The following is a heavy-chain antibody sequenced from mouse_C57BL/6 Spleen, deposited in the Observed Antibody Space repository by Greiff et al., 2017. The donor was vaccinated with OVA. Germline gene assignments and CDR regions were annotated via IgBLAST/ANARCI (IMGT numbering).Heavy chain of an antibody. CDR2: ISDGGSYT. CDR1: GFTFSSYA. Sequence: EVKLMESGGGLVKPGGSLKLSCAASGFTFSSYAMSWVRQTPEKRLEWVATISDGGSYTYYPDNVKGRFTISRDNAKNNLYLQMSHLKSEDTAMYYCARGSNWYFDVWGTGTTVTVSS. V-gene: IGHV5-4*03. J-gene: IGHJ1*03. CDR3: ARGSNWYFDV.